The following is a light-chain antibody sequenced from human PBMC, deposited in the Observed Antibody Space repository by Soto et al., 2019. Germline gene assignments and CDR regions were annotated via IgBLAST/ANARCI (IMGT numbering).Light chain of an antibody. V-gene: IGLV2-14*01. J-gene: IGLJ2*01. CDR2: DVS. CDR3: ISYTSSSTVV. Sequence: QYALTQPASVSGSPGQSTTISCTGTSSDVGGYNYVSWYQQHPGKAPRLMIYDVSNRPSGVSNRFSGSKSGNTASLTISGLQAEDEADYYCISYTSSSTVVFGGGTKLTVL. CDR1: SSDVGGYNY.